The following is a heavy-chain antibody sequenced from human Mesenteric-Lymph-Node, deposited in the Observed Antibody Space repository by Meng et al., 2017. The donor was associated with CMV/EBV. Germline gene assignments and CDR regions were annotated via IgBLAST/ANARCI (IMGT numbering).Heavy chain of an antibody. CDR2: IAPDGGWT. V-gene: IGHV3-74*01. CDR1: GFTFSGHW. Sequence: GESLKTSCAASGFTFSGHWMHWVRPPPGKGLMWVSEIAPDGGWTRDADSVKGRFSISRDNAKSTLFLQMNSLRVEDTAVYYCVRGTRDWKGVDYWGQGALVTVSS. CDR3: VRGTRDWKGVDY. J-gene: IGHJ4*02. D-gene: IGHD1-1*01.